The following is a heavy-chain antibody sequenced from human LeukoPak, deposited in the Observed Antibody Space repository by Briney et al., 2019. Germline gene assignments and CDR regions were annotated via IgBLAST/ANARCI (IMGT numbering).Heavy chain of an antibody. CDR1: GGSISSSSYY. CDR2: IYYSGST. CDR3: AREVALLPGIAAAGTYY. D-gene: IGHD6-13*01. Sequence: SETLSLTCTVSGGSISSSSYYWGWIRQPPGKGLEWIGSIYYSGSTYYNPSLKSRVTISVDTSKNQFSLKLSSVTAADTAVYYCAREVALLPGIAAAGTYYWGQGTLVTVSS. J-gene: IGHJ4*02. V-gene: IGHV4-39*07.